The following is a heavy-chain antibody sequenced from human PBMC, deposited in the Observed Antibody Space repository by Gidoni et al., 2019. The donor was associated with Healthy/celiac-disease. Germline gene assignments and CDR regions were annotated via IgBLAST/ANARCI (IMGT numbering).Heavy chain of an antibody. D-gene: IGHD3-3*01. J-gene: IGHJ6*02. V-gene: IGHV1-8*01. Sequence: QVQLLQSGAEVKKPGASVKVSCKASGYTFTSYDINWVRQATGQGLEWMGWMNPNSGNTGYAQKFQGRVTMTRNTSISTAYMELSSLRSEDTAVYYCARVPVITISPWVHYYYGMDVWGQGTTVTVSS. CDR2: MNPNSGNT. CDR1: GYTFTSYD. CDR3: ARVPVITISPWVHYYYGMDV.